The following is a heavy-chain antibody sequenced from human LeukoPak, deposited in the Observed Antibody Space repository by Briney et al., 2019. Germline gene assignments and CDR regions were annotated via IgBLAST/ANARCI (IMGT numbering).Heavy chain of an antibody. CDR2: INHSGST. Sequence: SETLSLTCAVYGGSFSGYYWSWIRQPPGKGLEWIGEINHSGSTNYNPSLKSRVTISVDTSKNQFSLKLSSVTAADTAVYYCARGGRRITMVRGIGPPGNWFDPWGQGTLVTVSS. D-gene: IGHD3-10*01. CDR1: GGSFSGYY. V-gene: IGHV4-34*01. CDR3: ARGGRRITMVRGIGPPGNWFDP. J-gene: IGHJ5*02.